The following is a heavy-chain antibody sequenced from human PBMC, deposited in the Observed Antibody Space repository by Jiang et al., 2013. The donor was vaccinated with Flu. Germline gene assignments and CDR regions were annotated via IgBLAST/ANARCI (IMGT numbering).Heavy chain of an antibody. CDR1: GYTFTSYA. Sequence: AEVKKPGASVKVSCKASGYTFTSYAMHWVRQAPGQRLEWMGWINAGNGNTKYSQKFQGRVTITRDTSASTAYMELSSLRSEDTAVYYCARNLDYYDFWSGYSYFDYWGQGTLVTVSS. CDR2: INAGNGNT. D-gene: IGHD3-3*01. J-gene: IGHJ4*02. V-gene: IGHV1-3*01. CDR3: ARNLDYYDFWSGYSYFDY.